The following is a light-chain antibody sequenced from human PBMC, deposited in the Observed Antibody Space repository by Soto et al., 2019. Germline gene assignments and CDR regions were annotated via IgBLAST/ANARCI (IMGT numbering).Light chain of an antibody. CDR3: GTWDSSLSAYV. CDR1: SSNIGKNY. Sequence: QSVLTQSPSVSAAPGQKVTISCSGSSSNIGKNYVSWYQQLPGTAPKLLTYDNNKRPSGIPDRFSGSKSGTSATLDITGLQTGDEADYYCGTWDSSLSAYVFGTGTKVTVL. V-gene: IGLV1-51*01. CDR2: DNN. J-gene: IGLJ1*01.